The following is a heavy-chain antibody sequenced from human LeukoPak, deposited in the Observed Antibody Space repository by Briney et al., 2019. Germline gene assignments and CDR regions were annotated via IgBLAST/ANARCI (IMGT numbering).Heavy chain of an antibody. CDR3: AKGYYYDSGGYYQHFDH. CDR1: GFTFSGYE. D-gene: IGHD3-22*01. Sequence: GGSLRLSCAASGFTFSGYEMNWVRQAPGKGLEWVSYISSSGSTIYYADSVKGRFTISRDNAKNSLYLQMNSLRPEDTAVYYCAKGYYYDSGGYYQHFDHWGQGTLVTVSS. V-gene: IGHV3-48*03. J-gene: IGHJ4*02. CDR2: ISSSGSTI.